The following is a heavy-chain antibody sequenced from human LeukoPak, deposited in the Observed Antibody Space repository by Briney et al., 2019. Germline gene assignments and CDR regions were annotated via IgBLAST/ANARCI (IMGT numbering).Heavy chain of an antibody. D-gene: IGHD5-18*01. V-gene: IGHV4-39*01. J-gene: IGHJ4*02. CDR1: GGSISSGSYS. Sequence: SQTLSLTCTVSGGSISSGSYSWGWIRQPPGKGLEWIGNIYYTGTTYSNPSLKSRVTISVDTSKNQFSLKLSSVTAADTAVYYCARSPDTAMVPFDYWGQGTLVTVSS. CDR3: ARSPDTAMVPFDY. CDR2: IYYTGTT.